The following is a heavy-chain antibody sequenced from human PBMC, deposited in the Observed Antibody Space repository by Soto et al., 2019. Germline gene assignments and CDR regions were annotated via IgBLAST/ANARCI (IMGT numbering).Heavy chain of an antibody. Sequence: PGGSLRLSCSASGFTFSSYWMHCVRQAPGKGLVWVSRINSDGSSTSYADSVKGRFTISRDNAKNTLYLQMNSLRAEDTAVYYCARAMYYYDSSGYEYFQHWGQGTLVTVSS. CDR3: ARAMYYYDSSGYEYFQH. J-gene: IGHJ1*01. CDR2: INSDGSST. D-gene: IGHD3-22*01. V-gene: IGHV3-74*01. CDR1: GFTFSSYW.